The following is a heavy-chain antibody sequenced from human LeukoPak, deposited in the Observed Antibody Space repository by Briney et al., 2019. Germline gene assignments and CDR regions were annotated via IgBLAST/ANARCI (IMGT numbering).Heavy chain of an antibody. V-gene: IGHV3-23*01. CDR2: ISGSGGST. D-gene: IGHD2-15*01. J-gene: IGHJ3*02. CDR1: GFTFDDYA. Sequence: GGSLRLSCAASGFTFDDYAMSWVRQAPGKGLEWVSAISGSGGSTYYADSVKGRFTISRDNSKNTLYLQMNSLRAEDTAVYYCAKDMDIVVVVAATWGAFDIWGQGTMVTVSS. CDR3: AKDMDIVVVVAATWGAFDI.